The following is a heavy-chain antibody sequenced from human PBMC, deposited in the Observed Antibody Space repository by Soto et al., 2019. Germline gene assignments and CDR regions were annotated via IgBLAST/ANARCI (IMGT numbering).Heavy chain of an antibody. CDR3: ARDFKRCSSSPCPLEY. J-gene: IGHJ4*02. CDR1: GDSISSGDYY. CDR2: IYYSGNT. V-gene: IGHV4-30-4*01. Sequence: QVQLRESGPGLVKPSQTLSLTCTVSGDSISSGDYYWSWIRQPPGKGLEWIGCIYYSGNTYYNPSLKRRFSISVDTSKNQFSLQLSCVSVADTGVYYCARDFKRCSSSPCPLEYWGLGTLVTVSS. D-gene: IGHD6-6*01.